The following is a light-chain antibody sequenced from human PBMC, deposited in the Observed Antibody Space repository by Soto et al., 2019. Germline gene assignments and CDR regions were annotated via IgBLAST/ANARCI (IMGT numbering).Light chain of an antibody. Sequence: DIQMTQSPSTLSASVGDRVTITGRAIQSINIWLAWYQQKPGKAPQLLSYKASTLETGVPPRFSGGGSGTEFTLTIRSLQPDDFATYYCQQYSDYSVWSFGEGTKVEIK. J-gene: IGKJ1*01. CDR1: QSINIW. CDR3: QQYSDYSVWS. V-gene: IGKV1-5*03. CDR2: KAS.